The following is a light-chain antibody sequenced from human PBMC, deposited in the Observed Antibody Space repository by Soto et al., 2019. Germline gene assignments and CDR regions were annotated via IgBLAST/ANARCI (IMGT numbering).Light chain of an antibody. V-gene: IGKV1-39*01. CDR3: HQSYSTPWLT. Sequence: DIQMTQSPSSLSASVGDRVTITCRASQSISSYLNWYQQKPGEAPKLLIYAASSLQSGVPSRFSGSGSGTDFTLTISSLQPEDFATYYCHQSYSTPWLTFGGGTKVEIK. J-gene: IGKJ4*01. CDR1: QSISSY. CDR2: AAS.